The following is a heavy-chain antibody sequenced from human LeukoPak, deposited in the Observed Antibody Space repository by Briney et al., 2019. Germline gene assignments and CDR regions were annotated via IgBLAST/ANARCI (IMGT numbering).Heavy chain of an antibody. D-gene: IGHD1-7*01. CDR3: ARDWDPITGTTRWFDP. V-gene: IGHV1-2*02. CDR1: GYTFTGYY. J-gene: IGHJ5*02. CDR2: INTDSGVA. Sequence: ASVKVSCKASGYTFTGYYVHWVRQAPGQGLEWMAWINTDSGVANYAQKFQGRVTLTRDKSITTAYMELDSLRSDDTALYYCARDWDPITGTTRWFDPWGQGTLVTVSS.